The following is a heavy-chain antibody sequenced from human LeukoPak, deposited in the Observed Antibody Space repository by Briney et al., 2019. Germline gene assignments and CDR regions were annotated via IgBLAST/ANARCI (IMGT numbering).Heavy chain of an antibody. D-gene: IGHD5-12*01. CDR2: INPNSGGT. CDR1: GYTFTGYY. V-gene: IGHV1-2*02. CDR3: ARDVATSDDAFDI. J-gene: IGHJ3*02. Sequence: VASVKVSCKASGYTFTGYYMHWVRQAPGQGLEWMGWINPNSGGTNYAQKFQGRVTMTRDTSISTAYMELSRLRSDDTAVYYCARDVATSDDAFDIWGQGTMVTVSS.